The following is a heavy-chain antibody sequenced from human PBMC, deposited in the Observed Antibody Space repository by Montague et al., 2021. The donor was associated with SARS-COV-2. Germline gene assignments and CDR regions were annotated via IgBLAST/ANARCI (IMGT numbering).Heavy chain of an antibody. J-gene: IGHJ4*02. CDR3: AAGQGSSWL. CDR2: ISQDGSES. V-gene: IGHV3-7*01. Sequence: SLRLSCAASGFTFSSYWMSWVRQAPGKGLEWVATISQDGSESYYVDSVTGRFTISRDNAKNSLYLQMNSLRDDDTAVYYCAAGQGSSWLWGQGTLVTVSS. CDR1: GFTFSSYW. D-gene: IGHD6-13*01.